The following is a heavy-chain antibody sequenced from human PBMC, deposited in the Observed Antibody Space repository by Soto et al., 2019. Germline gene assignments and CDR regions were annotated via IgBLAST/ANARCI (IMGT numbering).Heavy chain of an antibody. J-gene: IGHJ4*02. V-gene: IGHV3-23*01. CDR2: ISGSGGSP. CDR3: AKKHRQQQLVLDY. CDR1: GFTFSSYA. Sequence: PGGSLRLSCAASGFTFSSYAMSWVRQAPGKGLEWVSAISGSGGSPYYADSVKGRFTISRDNSKSTLYLQMNSLRAEDTAVYYCAKKHRQQQLVLDYWGQGTLVTVSS. D-gene: IGHD6-13*01.